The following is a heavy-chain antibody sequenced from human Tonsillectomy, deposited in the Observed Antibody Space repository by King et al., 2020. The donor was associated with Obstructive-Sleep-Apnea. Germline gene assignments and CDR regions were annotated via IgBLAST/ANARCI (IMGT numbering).Heavy chain of an antibody. V-gene: IGHV1-2*02. CDR3: ARDMSAYDSTSPAY. D-gene: IGHD3-10*01. J-gene: IGHJ4*02. CDR1: GYNFTAYY. CDR2: ISPNSGVT. Sequence: QLVQSGTEVKKPGASVKVSCKSSGYNFTAYYIHWVRHAPGQGLEWMGWISPNSGVTKYGQKFQDMVSTARDTSISTAYMDLSRLRSDDTAIYYCARDMSAYDSTSPAYWGQGTLVTVSS.